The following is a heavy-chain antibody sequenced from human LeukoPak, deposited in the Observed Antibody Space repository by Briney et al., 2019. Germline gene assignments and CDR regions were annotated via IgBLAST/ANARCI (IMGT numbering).Heavy chain of an antibody. CDR2: ISGNGLGT. Sequence: GGSLRLSCAASGFTFSRNAMNWVRQAPGKGLEWVAAISGNGLGTYYADSVKGRLNISRDNSRNTLYLHMNSLRIEDTAFYYCAKDANFLRSSGYLIPIDFWGQGTLVTVSS. J-gene: IGHJ4*02. V-gene: IGHV3-23*01. CDR1: GFTFSRNA. CDR3: AKDANFLRSSGYLIPIDF. D-gene: IGHD3-22*01.